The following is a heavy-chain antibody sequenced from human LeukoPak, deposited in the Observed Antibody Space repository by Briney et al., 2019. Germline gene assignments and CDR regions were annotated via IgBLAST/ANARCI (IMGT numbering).Heavy chain of an antibody. D-gene: IGHD2-2*01. Sequence: SETLSLTCTVSGGSISSGGYYWSWIRQPPGKGLEWIGYIYHSGSTYHNPSLKSRVTISVDRSKNQFSLKLSSVTAADTAVYYCARTSSIDIVVVPAAIGNWFDPWGQGTLVTVSS. CDR1: GGSISSGGYY. CDR2: IYHSGST. J-gene: IGHJ5*02. CDR3: ARTSSIDIVVVPAAIGNWFDP. V-gene: IGHV4-30-2*01.